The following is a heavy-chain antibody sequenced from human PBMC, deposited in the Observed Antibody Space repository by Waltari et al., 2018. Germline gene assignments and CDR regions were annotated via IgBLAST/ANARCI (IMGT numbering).Heavy chain of an antibody. CDR2: IKHSGST. D-gene: IGHD3-22*01. CDR3: ARGAYYYDSSGYYLGPRFDY. CDR1: GGSFSGYY. Sequence: QVQLQQWGAGLLKPSDTLSLTCAVYGGSFSGYYSSSIRQPPGKGLEWIGEIKHSGSTNYNPSLKSRVTISEDTAKNQFSLKLSSVTAADTAVYYCARGAYYYDSSGYYLGPRFDYWGQGTLVTVSA. J-gene: IGHJ4*02. V-gene: IGHV4-34*01.